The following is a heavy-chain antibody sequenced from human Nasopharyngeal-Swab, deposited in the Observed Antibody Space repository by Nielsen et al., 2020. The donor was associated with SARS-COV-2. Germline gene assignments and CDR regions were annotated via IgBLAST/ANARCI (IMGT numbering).Heavy chain of an antibody. J-gene: IGHJ3*02. CDR1: GYTFTSYA. CDR3: ARDHVYYDSSGYPDAFDI. V-gene: IGHV7-4-1*02. CDR2: IKTNTGNP. Sequence: ASVKVSCKASGYTFTSYAMNWVRQAPGQGLEWMGWIKTNTGNPTYAQGFTGRFVFSLDTSVSTAYLQISSLKAEDTAVYYCARDHVYYDSSGYPDAFDIWGQGTMVTVSS. D-gene: IGHD3-22*01.